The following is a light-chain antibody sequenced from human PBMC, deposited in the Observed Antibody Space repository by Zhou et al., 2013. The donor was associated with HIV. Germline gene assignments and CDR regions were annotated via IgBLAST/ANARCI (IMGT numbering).Light chain of an antibody. Sequence: LTQSPATLSLSPGERGTLSCRASQNIKTSLAWYQQKPGQPPRLLIYDASHRATGVPARFSGSGSGTDFTLTISNLEPEDFAVYYCQQRTNWPPITFGQGTRLDIK. J-gene: IGKJ5*01. CDR3: QQRTNWPPIT. V-gene: IGKV3-11*01. CDR2: DAS. CDR1: QNIKTS.